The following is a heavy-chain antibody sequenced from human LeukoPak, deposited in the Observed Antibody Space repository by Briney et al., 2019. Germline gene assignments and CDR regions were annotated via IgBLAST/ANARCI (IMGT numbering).Heavy chain of an antibody. CDR1: GFTFSNYG. CDR3: ARDRPMYSTSWYGNDY. D-gene: IGHD6-13*01. V-gene: IGHV3-33*01. J-gene: IGHJ4*02. CDR2: IWYDGSNK. Sequence: GGSLRLSCAASGFTFSNYGMHWVRQAPGKGLEWVAVIWYDGSNKYYGDSVKGRFTISRDNSKNTLYLQMNSLQAEDTAVYYCARDRPMYSTSWYGNDYWGQGTLVTVSS.